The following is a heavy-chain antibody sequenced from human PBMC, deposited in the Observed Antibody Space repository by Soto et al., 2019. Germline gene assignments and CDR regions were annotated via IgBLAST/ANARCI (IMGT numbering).Heavy chain of an antibody. D-gene: IGHD2-8*02. J-gene: IGHJ4*02. CDR3: ARLARLVDY. Sequence: SETLSLTCTVSGGSISSGPYSWGWIRQPPGKGLEWIGTFYYSGSTYYNPSLESRVTISVDTSKNQFSLKLSSVTAADTAVYYCARLARLVDYWGQGTLVTVSS. V-gene: IGHV4-39*01. CDR2: FYYSGST. CDR1: GGSISSGPYS.